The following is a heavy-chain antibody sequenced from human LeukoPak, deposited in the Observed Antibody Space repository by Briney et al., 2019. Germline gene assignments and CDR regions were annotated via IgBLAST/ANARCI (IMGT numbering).Heavy chain of an antibody. Sequence: ASVKVSCTASGYTFTIYYMHWVRQAPGQGLEWMGIINPSGGSTSYAQKFQGRVTMTRDTSTSTVYMELSSLRSEDTAVYYCARDGDYYGDRGYYFDYWGQGTLVTVSS. CDR3: ARDGDYYGDRGYYFDY. CDR2: INPSGGST. V-gene: IGHV1-46*01. D-gene: IGHD4-17*01. J-gene: IGHJ4*02. CDR1: GYTFTIYY.